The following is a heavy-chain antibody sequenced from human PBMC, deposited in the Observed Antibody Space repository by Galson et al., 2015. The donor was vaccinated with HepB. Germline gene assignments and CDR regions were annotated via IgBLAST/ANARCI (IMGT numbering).Heavy chain of an antibody. V-gene: IGHV3-7*03. J-gene: IGHJ1*01. D-gene: IGHD3-22*01. CDR2: IKQDGSEK. Sequence: SLRLSCAASGFTFSSYWMSWVRQAPGKGLEWVANIKQDGSEKYYVDSVKGRFTISRDNAKNSLYLQMNSLRAEDTAVYYCASLYDSSGYGPDPFQHWGQGTLVTVSS. CDR3: ASLYDSSGYGPDPFQH. CDR1: GFTFSSYW.